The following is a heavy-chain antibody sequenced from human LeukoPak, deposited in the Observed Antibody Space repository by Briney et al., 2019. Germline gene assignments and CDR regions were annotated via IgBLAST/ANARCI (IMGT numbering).Heavy chain of an antibody. CDR2: IDIDGSST. CDR1: GFTFSSYW. D-gene: IGHD5-24*01. V-gene: IGHV3-74*01. J-gene: IGHJ4*02. CDR3: ITVERWLLNTSPY. Sequence: GGSLRLSCAASGFTFSSYWMHWVRQAPGKGLVWVSRIDIDGSSTRYADSVKGRFTISRDNAKNTLYLQMNSLRAEDTAVYYCITVERWLLNTSPYWGQGTLVTVSS.